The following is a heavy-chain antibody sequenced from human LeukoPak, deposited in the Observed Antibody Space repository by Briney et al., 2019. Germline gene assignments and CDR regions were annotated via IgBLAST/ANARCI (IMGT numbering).Heavy chain of an antibody. D-gene: IGHD4-17*01. J-gene: IGHJ4*02. V-gene: IGHV1-18*01. Sequence: ASVKVSCKASGYTFTSYGISWVRQAPGQGLEWMGWISGYNGYTKYSEKVQGRVTMTTDTSTSTAYMELRSLRSDDTAVYYCARGPAGESSTVTTPYYFDSWGQGTLVTVSS. CDR2: ISGYNGYT. CDR3: ARGPAGESSTVTTPYYFDS. CDR1: GYTFTSYG.